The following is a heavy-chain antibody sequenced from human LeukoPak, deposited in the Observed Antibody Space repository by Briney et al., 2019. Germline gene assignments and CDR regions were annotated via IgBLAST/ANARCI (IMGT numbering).Heavy chain of an antibody. J-gene: IGHJ4*02. CDR1: GYTFASYG. Sequence: ASVKVSCKASGYTFASYGISWVRQAPGQGLEWMGWISAYNGNTNYAQKLQGRVTMTTGTSTSSAYMELRSLRSDDTAVYYCARSLVWFGELLDGPSAFDYWGQGTLVTVSS. CDR3: ARSLVWFGELLDGPSAFDY. V-gene: IGHV1-18*01. CDR2: ISAYNGNT. D-gene: IGHD3-10*01.